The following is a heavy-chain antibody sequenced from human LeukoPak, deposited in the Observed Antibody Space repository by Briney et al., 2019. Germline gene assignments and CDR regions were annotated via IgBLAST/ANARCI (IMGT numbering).Heavy chain of an antibody. CDR1: GYTLTSYG. Sequence: ASVKVSCKASGYTLTSYGISWVRQAPGQELVCLGWTSTYNGNTNYAQNFQGRVTMTIDTSTNTAYMELRSLRSDDTAVYYCVRVSSSRGKLDAFDIWGQGTMVTVSS. D-gene: IGHD6-6*01. CDR2: TSTYNGNT. CDR3: VRVSSSRGKLDAFDI. J-gene: IGHJ3*02. V-gene: IGHV1-18*01.